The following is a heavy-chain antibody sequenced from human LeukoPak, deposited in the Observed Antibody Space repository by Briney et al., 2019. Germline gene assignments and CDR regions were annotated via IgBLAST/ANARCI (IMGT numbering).Heavy chain of an antibody. D-gene: IGHD3-9*01. V-gene: IGHV3-7*01. CDR2: IKEDGSEK. CDR3: ARDRYLSAA. CDR1: GFTFSSYG. Sequence: GGSLRLSCAASGFTFSSYGMHWVRQAPGKGLEWVANIKEDGSEKYCVNSVKGRFTISRDNAKNSLYLQMNSLKVEDTAVYYCARDRYLSAAWGQGTLVTVSS. J-gene: IGHJ4*02.